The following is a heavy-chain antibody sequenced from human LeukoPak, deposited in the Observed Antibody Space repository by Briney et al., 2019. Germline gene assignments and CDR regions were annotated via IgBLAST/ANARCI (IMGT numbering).Heavy chain of an antibody. V-gene: IGHV4-31*03. CDR1: GGSISSGGYY. Sequence: SETLSLTCTVSGGSISSGGYYWSWIRQHPGKGLEWIGYIYYSGSTYYNPSLKSRVTISVDTSKNQFSLKLSSVIAADTAVYYCARGACSGGSCYEFDYWGQGTLVTVSS. D-gene: IGHD2-15*01. CDR2: IYYSGST. CDR3: ARGACSGGSCYEFDY. J-gene: IGHJ4*02.